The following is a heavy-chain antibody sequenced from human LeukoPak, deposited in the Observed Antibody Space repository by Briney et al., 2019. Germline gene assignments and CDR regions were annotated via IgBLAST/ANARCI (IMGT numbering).Heavy chain of an antibody. CDR3: ARDRVKEYQLLGYYYYYYMDV. V-gene: IGHV4-61*02. Sequence: SQTLSLTCTVSGGSISSGSYYWSWLRQPAGKGLEWIGRIYTSGGTNYNPSLKSRVTISVDTSKNQFSLKLSSVTAADTAVYYCARDRVKEYQLLGYYYYYYMDVWGKGTTVTVSS. CDR2: IYTSGGT. J-gene: IGHJ6*03. CDR1: GGSISSGSYY. D-gene: IGHD2-2*01.